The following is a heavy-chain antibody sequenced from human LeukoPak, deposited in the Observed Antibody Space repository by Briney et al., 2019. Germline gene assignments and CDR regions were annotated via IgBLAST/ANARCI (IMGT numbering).Heavy chain of an antibody. CDR2: IKSNTEGGTT. V-gene: IGHV3-15*07. CDR1: GFAFSKAC. Sequence: WGSLRLSCAASGFAFSKACMNWVRQAPGKGLEWVGRIKSNTEGGTTDYVAPVKGRFTISRDDSKNTVYLQMNSLKTEDTAVYYCTTDPWHGLDVWGQGTTVTVSS. CDR3: TTDPWHGLDV. D-gene: IGHD5-12*01. J-gene: IGHJ6*02.